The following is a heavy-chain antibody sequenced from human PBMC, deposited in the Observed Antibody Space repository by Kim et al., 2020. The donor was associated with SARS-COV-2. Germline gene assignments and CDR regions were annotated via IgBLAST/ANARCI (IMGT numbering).Heavy chain of an antibody. V-gene: IGHV3-11*06. J-gene: IGHJ4*02. CDR3: ARDGSGSYHPFDY. D-gene: IGHD1-26*01. Sequence: YAGSVKGRFTISRDNAKNSLYMQMNSLRAEDTAVYYCARDGSGSYHPFDYWGQGTLVTVSS.